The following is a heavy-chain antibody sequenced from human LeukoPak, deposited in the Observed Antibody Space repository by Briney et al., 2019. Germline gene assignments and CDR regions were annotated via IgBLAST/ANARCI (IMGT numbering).Heavy chain of an antibody. CDR2: INHSGST. Sequence: SETLSLTCAVYGGSFSGYYWSWIRQPPGKRLEWIGEINHSGSTNYNPSLKSRVTISVDTSKNQFSLKLSPVTAADTAVYYCARARGATILYYFDYWGQGTLVTVSS. J-gene: IGHJ4*02. V-gene: IGHV4-34*01. CDR3: ARARGATILYYFDY. D-gene: IGHD5-12*01. CDR1: GGSFSGYY.